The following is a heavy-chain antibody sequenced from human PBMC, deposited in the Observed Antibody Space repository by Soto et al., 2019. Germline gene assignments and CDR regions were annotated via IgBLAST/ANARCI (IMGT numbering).Heavy chain of an antibody. D-gene: IGHD5-12*01. CDR1: GFTFDDYA. J-gene: IGHJ6*03. CDR2: ISWNSGSI. V-gene: IGHV3-9*01. Sequence: GGSLRLSCAASGFTFDDYAMHWVRQAPGKGLEWVSGISWNSGSIGYADSVKGRFNISRDNAKNSLYLQMNSLRAEDTALYYCAKDMDGYDSFYYYYMDVWGKGTTVTVSS. CDR3: AKDMDGYDSFYYYYMDV.